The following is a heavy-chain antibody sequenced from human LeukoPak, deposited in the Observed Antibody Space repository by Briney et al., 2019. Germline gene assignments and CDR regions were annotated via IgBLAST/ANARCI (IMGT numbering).Heavy chain of an antibody. Sequence: SVKVSCKASVGTFSSYAINWVRQAPGQGLEWMGGITPILGTTNYAQKFQGRVTITADESTSTAYMEMTSLRSEDTAVYYCAREAGAPVRYYFDYWGQGTLVSVSS. CDR3: AREAGAPVRYYFDY. J-gene: IGHJ4*02. CDR1: VGTFSSYA. V-gene: IGHV1-69*13. D-gene: IGHD1-26*01. CDR2: ITPILGTT.